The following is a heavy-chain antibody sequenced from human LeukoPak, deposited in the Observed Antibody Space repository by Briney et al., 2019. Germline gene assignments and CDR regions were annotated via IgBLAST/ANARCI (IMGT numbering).Heavy chain of an antibody. CDR1: GFTLSTYW. D-gene: IGHD5-24*01. Sequence: GGSLRLTCAASGFTLSTYWMSWVRQAPGKGLEWVANINKDGSEKYYVDSVKGRFSISRDNAKNSLYLQMNNLRAEDTAVYYYATEGVPITLYAFEVWGQGTIVTVSS. CDR2: INKDGSEK. J-gene: IGHJ3*01. CDR3: ATEGVPITLYAFEV. V-gene: IGHV3-7*01.